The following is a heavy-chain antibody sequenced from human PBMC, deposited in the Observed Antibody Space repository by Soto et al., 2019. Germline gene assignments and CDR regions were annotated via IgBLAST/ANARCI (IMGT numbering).Heavy chain of an antibody. J-gene: IGHJ4*02. CDR1: GYSFAGYW. CDR3: ARQIYDSDTGPNFQYYFDS. V-gene: IGHV5-10-1*01. CDR2: IDPSDSQT. D-gene: IGHD3-22*01. Sequence: GYCLTISFKGSGYSFAGYWITWVRQKPGKGLYWMGRIDPSDSQTYYSPSFRGHVTISVTKSITTVFLQWSSLRASDTAMYYCARQIYDSDTGPNFQYYFDSWGQGIPVTVSS.